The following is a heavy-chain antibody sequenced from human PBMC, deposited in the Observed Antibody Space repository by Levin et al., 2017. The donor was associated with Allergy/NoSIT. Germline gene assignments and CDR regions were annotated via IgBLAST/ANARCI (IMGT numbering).Heavy chain of an antibody. CDR3: AIRGPRDYYYYMDV. Sequence: GESLKISCQGSGYSFTSYWIGWVRQMPGKGLEWMGIIHPGDSDTRYSPSFQGQVTISADKSISTAYLHWSNLKASNTAIYYCAIRGPRDYYYYMDVWGKGTTVTVSS. CDR1: GYSFTSYW. V-gene: IGHV5-51*01. CDR2: IHPGDSDT. D-gene: IGHD3-10*01. J-gene: IGHJ6*03.